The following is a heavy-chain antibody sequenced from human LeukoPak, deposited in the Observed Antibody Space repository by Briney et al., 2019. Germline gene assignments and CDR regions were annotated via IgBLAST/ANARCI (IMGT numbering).Heavy chain of an antibody. CDR1: GFTFDDYA. CDR3: AKDSRSVGYYDFWSGRFDP. D-gene: IGHD3-3*01. CDR2: ITWNSDNI. J-gene: IGHJ5*02. Sequence: GGPLRLSCAASGFTFDDYAMHWVRQAPGKGLEWVSGITWNSDNIEYADSVKGRFTISRDNSKNALYLQMNSLRAEDTAVYYCAKDSRSVGYYDFWSGRFDPWGQGTLVTVSS. V-gene: IGHV3-9*01.